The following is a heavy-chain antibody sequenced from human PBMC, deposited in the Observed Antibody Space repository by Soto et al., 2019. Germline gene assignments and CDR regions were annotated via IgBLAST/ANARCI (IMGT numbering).Heavy chain of an antibody. D-gene: IGHD3-10*01. CDR2: ISPMFGAA. J-gene: IGHJ4*02. CDR1: GGTFNTYE. Sequence: QVQLVQSGAEMKKHGSSVKVSCQSSGGTFNTYEMNWVRQAPGQGPEWMGDISPMFGAANYAPKFQGRVTSTADESTGTSYMQLSSVTSEDTALYFCAREVQVHTPAFVYWGQGTRVTVSS. V-gene: IGHV1-69*19. CDR3: AREVQVHTPAFVY.